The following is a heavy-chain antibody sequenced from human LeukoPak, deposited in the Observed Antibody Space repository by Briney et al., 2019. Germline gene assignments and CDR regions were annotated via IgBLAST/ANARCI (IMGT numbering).Heavy chain of an antibody. D-gene: IGHD3-10*01. V-gene: IGHV4-30-2*01. CDR1: GGSISSGGYS. CDR2: IYHSGST. Sequence: SQTLSLTCAVSGGSISSGGYSWSWIRQPPGKGLEWIGYIYHSGSTYYNPSLKSRVTISVDRSKNQFSLKLSSVTAADTAVYYCASLYNYGSGTKKGGYFDYWGQGTLVTVSS. J-gene: IGHJ4*02. CDR3: ASLYNYGSGTKKGGYFDY.